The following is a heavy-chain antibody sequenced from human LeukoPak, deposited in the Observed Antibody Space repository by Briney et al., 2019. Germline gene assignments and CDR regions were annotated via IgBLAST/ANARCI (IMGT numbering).Heavy chain of an antibody. V-gene: IGHV1-69*13. CDR3: ARGSGSYYYYYGMDV. CDR2: IIPIFGTA. J-gene: IGHJ6*02. D-gene: IGHD1-26*01. Sequence: GASVTVSCTASGGTFSSYAISWVRQAPGQGLEWMGGIIPIFGTANYAQKFQGRVTITADESTSTAYMELSSLRSEDTAVYYCARGSGSYYYYYGMDVWGQGTTVTVSS. CDR1: GGTFSSYA.